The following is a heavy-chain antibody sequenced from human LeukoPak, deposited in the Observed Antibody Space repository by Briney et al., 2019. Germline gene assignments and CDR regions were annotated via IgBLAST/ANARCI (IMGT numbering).Heavy chain of an antibody. D-gene: IGHD2-8*01. J-gene: IGHJ4*02. Sequence: SETLSLTCTVYGGSFSGYYWSWIRQPPGKGLEWIGEINHSGSTNYNPSLKSRVTISVDTSKNQFSLKLSSVTAADTAVYYCARGRSMFDYWGQGTLVTVSS. V-gene: IGHV4-34*01. CDR3: ARGRSMFDY. CDR2: INHSGST. CDR1: GGSFSGYY.